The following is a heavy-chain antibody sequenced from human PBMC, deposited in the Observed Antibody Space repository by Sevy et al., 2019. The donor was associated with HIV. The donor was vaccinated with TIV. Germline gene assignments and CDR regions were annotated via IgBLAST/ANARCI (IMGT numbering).Heavy chain of an antibody. J-gene: IGHJ4*02. CDR1: GFTFSSYA. Sequence: GGSLRLSCAASGFTFSSYAMHWVRQAPGKGLEWVAVISYDGSNKYYADSVKGRFTMSRDNSKNTLYLQMNSLRAEDTAVYYCARGGPGPYSSGLLFDYWGQGTLVTVSS. V-gene: IGHV3-30-3*01. CDR2: ISYDGSNK. D-gene: IGHD6-19*01. CDR3: ARGGPGPYSSGLLFDY.